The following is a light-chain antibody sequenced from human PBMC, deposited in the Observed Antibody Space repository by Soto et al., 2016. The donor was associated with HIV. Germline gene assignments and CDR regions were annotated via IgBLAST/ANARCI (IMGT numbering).Light chain of an antibody. CDR1: QDIKDY. J-gene: IGKJ2*01. Sequence: DIQMTQSPSSLSASVGDRVTITCQASQDIKDYINWYQQKPGKAPKLLISDAFNLKAGVPSRFSGSGSGTTFTFTISSLQPEDVATYYCQQYTTYPVTFGQGTKVEIK. CDR2: DAF. CDR3: QQYTTYPVT. V-gene: IGKV1-33*01.